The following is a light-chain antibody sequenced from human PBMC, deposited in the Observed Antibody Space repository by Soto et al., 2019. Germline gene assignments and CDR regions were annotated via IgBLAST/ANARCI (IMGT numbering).Light chain of an antibody. V-gene: IGKV3-20*01. CDR1: QSVRSY. Sequence: EIVLTQSPATRSLSAGERATLSCRASQSVRSYLAWYQQKPGQAPRLLIYGASNRATGIPDRFIVSGSGTDFALTIRRMQPEDFAVDYCQQYGSSGTFGQGTKVDIK. J-gene: IGKJ1*01. CDR3: QQYGSSGT. CDR2: GAS.